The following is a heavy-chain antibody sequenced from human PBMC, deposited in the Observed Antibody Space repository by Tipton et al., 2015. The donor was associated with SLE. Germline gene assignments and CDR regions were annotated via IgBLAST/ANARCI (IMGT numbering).Heavy chain of an antibody. J-gene: IGHJ2*01. CDR2: VNHSGST. CDR3: ARNLGPEWMATKRGYFDL. V-gene: IGHV4-34*01. D-gene: IGHD5-24*01. CDR1: GFTFSSYS. Sequence: LRLSCAASGFTFSSYSMNWVRQTPGKGLEWVGEVNHSGSTRYNPSLKSRVTISLDTSKNHFSLKLSSVTAADTAVYYCARNLGPEWMATKRGYFDLWGRGTLVSVSS.